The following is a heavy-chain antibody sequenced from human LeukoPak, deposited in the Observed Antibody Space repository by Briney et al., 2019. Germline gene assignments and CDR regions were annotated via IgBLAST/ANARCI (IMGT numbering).Heavy chain of an antibody. V-gene: IGHV4-59*01. J-gene: IGHJ6*02. CDR3: GAGVAYANNSYHYGMDV. D-gene: IGHD1-20*01. CDR2: IYYSGST. Sequence: SETLSLTCTVSGGSISSYYWSWIRRPPGQGVEWIGYIYYSGSTDYTPSLQSRVTLSVYTSKNQCSLKRYCGTAAAPARYYGGAGVAYANNSYHYGMDVWGQGTTVTVSS. CDR1: GGSISSYY.